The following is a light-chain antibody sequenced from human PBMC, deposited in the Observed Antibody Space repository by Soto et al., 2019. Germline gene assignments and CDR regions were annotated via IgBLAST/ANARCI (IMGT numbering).Light chain of an antibody. CDR3: QKYNSAPLT. CDR2: AAS. CDR1: QGISTY. V-gene: IGKV1-27*01. J-gene: IGKJ4*01. Sequence: DIQMPQSPSSLSASVGDRVTITCRARQGISTYLAWYQQKPGKVPKLLIYAASTLQSGVPSRFSGSGSGTDFTLTISSLQPEDVATYYCQKYNSAPLTFGGGTKVEIK.